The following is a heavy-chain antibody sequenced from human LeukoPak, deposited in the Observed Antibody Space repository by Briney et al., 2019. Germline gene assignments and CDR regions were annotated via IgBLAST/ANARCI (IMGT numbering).Heavy chain of an antibody. J-gene: IGHJ4*02. CDR1: GGTFSSYA. D-gene: IGHD3-10*01. CDR3: AIILWFGELIFDY. Sequence: SVKVSCKASGGTFSSYAISWVRRAPGQGLEWMGRIIPIFGIANYAQKFQGRVTITADKSTSTAYMELSSLRSEDTAVYYCAIILWFGELIFDYWGQGTLVTVSS. V-gene: IGHV1-69*04. CDR2: IIPIFGIA.